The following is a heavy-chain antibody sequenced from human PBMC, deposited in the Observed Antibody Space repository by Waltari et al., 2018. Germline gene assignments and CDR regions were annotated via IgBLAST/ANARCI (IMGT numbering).Heavy chain of an antibody. CDR3: AKDPRITIFGVVIDAFDI. D-gene: IGHD3-3*01. CDR2: ISGSGGST. V-gene: IGHV3-23*01. Sequence: EVQLLESGGGLVQPGGSLRLSCAASGFTFSSYAMSWVRQAPGKVLEWVSAISGSGGSTYYADSVKGRFTISRDNSKNTLYLQMNSLRAEDTAVYYCAKDPRITIFGVVIDAFDIWGQGTMVTVSS. CDR1: GFTFSSYA. J-gene: IGHJ3*02.